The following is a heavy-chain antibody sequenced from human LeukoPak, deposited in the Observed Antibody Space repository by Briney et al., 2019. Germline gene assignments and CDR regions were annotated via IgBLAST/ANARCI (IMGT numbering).Heavy chain of an antibody. CDR2: INPSGGST. D-gene: IGHD4-23*01. Sequence: ASVKVSCKPSGYTFNTYAMNWVRQAPGQGLEWMGIINPSGGSTSYAQKFQGRVTMTRDMSTSTVYMELTSLRSEDTAVYYCASLAGGNSESGDAFDIWGQGTMVTVSS. CDR3: ASLAGGNSESGDAFDI. J-gene: IGHJ3*02. CDR1: GYTFNTYA. V-gene: IGHV1-46*02.